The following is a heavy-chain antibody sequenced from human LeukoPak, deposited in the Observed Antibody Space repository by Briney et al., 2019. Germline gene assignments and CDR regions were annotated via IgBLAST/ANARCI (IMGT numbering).Heavy chain of an antibody. D-gene: IGHD2-2*01. CDR3: ARRVLAAMVDDAFDI. Sequence: GASVKVSCKASGGTFSSYAISWVRQAPGQGLEWMGGIIPIFGTANYAQKFQGRVTITADESTSTAYMELSSLRSEDTAVYYCARRVLAAMVDDAFDIWGQGTMVTVSS. J-gene: IGHJ3*02. CDR1: GGTFSSYA. V-gene: IGHV1-69*13. CDR2: IIPIFGTA.